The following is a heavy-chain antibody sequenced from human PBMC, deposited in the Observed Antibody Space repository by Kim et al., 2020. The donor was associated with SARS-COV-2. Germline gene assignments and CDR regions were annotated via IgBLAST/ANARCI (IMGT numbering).Heavy chain of an antibody. Sequence: GGSLRLSCAASGFTFSDYYMSWIRQAPGKGLEWVSYISSSGSTIYYADSVKGRFTISRDNAKNSLYLQMNSLRAEDTAVYYCARDAIPTTVTQDDNAFDIWGQGTMVTVSS. CDR3: ARDAIPTTVTQDDNAFDI. D-gene: IGHD4-17*01. J-gene: IGHJ3*02. CDR2: ISSSGSTI. CDR1: GFTFSDYY. V-gene: IGHV3-11*01.